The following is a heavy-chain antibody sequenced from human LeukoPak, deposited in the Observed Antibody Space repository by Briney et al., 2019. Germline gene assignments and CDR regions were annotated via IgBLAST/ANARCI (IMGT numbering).Heavy chain of an antibody. V-gene: IGHV4-61*01. D-gene: IGHD2-2*01. Sequence: SETLSLTCTVSGGSVSSGLHYWNWIRQPPGKGLEWIGYIYYGGSTDYNPSLKSRVTMSVDTSKNQFSLKLRSVTAADTAVYYCARDSHFCSGISCDLGWFDPWGQGTLVTVSS. CDR3: ARDSHFCSGISCDLGWFDP. CDR2: IYYGGST. J-gene: IGHJ5*02. CDR1: GGSVSSGLHY.